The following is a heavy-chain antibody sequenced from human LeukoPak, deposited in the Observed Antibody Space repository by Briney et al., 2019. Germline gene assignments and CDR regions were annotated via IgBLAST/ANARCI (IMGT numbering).Heavy chain of an antibody. V-gene: IGHV1-2*06. CDR3: ATMGYCTNGVCYREFDY. D-gene: IGHD2-8*01. CDR2: INPNSGGT. CDR1: GYTFTGYY. J-gene: IGHJ4*02. Sequence: ASVKVSFKASGYTFTGYYMHWVRQAPGQGLEWMGRINPNSGGTNYAQKFQGRVTMTRDTSISTAYMELSRLRSDDTAVYYCATMGYCTNGVCYREFDYWGQGTLVTVSS.